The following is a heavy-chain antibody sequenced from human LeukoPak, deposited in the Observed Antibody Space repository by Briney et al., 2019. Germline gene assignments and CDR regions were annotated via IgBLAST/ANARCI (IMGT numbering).Heavy chain of an antibody. Sequence: KSSETLSLTCTVSSGSISSRNYYWGWIRQPPGKGLEWIGSIYYSGSTYYNPSLKSRVTISVDTSKNQFSLKLSSVTAADTAVYYCARSEGDLGFDPWGQGTLVTVSS. D-gene: IGHD3-16*01. J-gene: IGHJ5*02. V-gene: IGHV4-39*01. CDR3: ARSEGDLGFDP. CDR2: IYYSGST. CDR1: SGSISSRNYY.